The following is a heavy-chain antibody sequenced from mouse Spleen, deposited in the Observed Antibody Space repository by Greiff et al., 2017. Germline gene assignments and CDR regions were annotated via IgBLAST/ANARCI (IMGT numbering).Heavy chain of an antibody. CDR1: GFTFSSYT. CDR3: ARDGSSSWFAY. V-gene: IGHV2-9-1*01. CDR2: IWTGGGT. Sequence: VKLVESGGGLVKPGGSLKLSCAASGFTFSSYTMSWVRQPPGKGLEWLGVIWTGGGTNYNSALKSRLSISKDNSKSQVFLKMNSLQTDDTARYYCARDGSSSWFAYWGQGTLVTVSA. D-gene: IGHD1-1*01. J-gene: IGHJ3*01.